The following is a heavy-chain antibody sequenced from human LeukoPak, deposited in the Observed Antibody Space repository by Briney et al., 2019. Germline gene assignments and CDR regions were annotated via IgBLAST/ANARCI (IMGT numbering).Heavy chain of an antibody. CDR1: GFTVSSNY. J-gene: IGHJ4*02. D-gene: IGHD2-21*02. CDR3: ARDPAYCGGDCYLPFGY. CDR2: INSDGSST. V-gene: IGHV3-74*01. Sequence: GGSLRLSCAASGFTVSSNYMSWVRQAPGKGLVWVSRINSDGSSTSYADSVKGRFTISRDNAKNTLYLQMNSLRAEDTAVYYCARDPAYCGGDCYLPFGYWGQGTLVTVSS.